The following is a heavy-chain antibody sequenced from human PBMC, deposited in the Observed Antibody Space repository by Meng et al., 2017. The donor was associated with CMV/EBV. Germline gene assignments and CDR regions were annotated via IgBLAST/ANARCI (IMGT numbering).Heavy chain of an antibody. CDR1: GHTFGDYN. V-gene: IGHV1-2*02. Sequence: QVQREQSGAEVKKPADIMNVTCKASGHTFGDYNINWVRQAPGQGLEWMGWINPNSGGTNYAQKFQGRVTMTRDTTDSIVYMEVPNLRSDDTAVYYCARPPPRESGGHPWCLDYWGRGTLVTVSS. CDR2: INPNSGGT. J-gene: IGHJ4*02. D-gene: IGHD6-25*01. CDR3: ARPPPRESGGHPWCLDY.